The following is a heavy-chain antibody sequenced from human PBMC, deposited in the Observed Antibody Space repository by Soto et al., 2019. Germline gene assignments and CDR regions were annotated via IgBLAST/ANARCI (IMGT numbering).Heavy chain of an antibody. CDR2: ISTYNGNT. CDR1: CYTFTSYG. D-gene: IGHD3-3*01. Sequence: ASVKVSCKASCYTFTSYGISWVRQAPGQGLEWMGWISTYNGNTNYAQKLQGRVTMTTDTSTSTAYVELRSLRSDDTAVYYCARDKSGIRFLEWSDYFDYWGQGTLVTVSS. V-gene: IGHV1-18*01. J-gene: IGHJ4*02. CDR3: ARDKSGIRFLEWSDYFDY.